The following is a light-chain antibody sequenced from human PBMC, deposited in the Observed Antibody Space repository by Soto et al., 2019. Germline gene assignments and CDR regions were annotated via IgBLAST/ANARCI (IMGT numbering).Light chain of an antibody. CDR2: EVR. Sequence: GARSDIGGYDYVSWYQQRPGKAPKLMIYEVRYRPSGVSNRFSGSKSGNTASLTISGLQAEDEAVYYCCSYTRTSNHYFFGSGTKVTVL. CDR3: CSYTRTSNHYF. J-gene: IGLJ1*01. V-gene: IGLV2-14*01. CDR1: RSDIGGYDY.